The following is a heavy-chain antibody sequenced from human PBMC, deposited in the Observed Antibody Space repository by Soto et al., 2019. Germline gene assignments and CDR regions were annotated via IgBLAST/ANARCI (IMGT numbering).Heavy chain of an antibody. D-gene: IGHD3-9*01. V-gene: IGHV4-31*03. CDR2: IYYSGST. CDR3: ARAQDDILTGYPYYYYGMDV. Sequence: SETLSLTCTVSGGSISSGGYYWSWIRQHPGKGLEWIGYIYYSGSTHYNPSLKSRVTISVDTSKNQFSLKLSSVTAADTAVYYCARAQDDILTGYPYYYYGMDVWGQGTTVTVSS. J-gene: IGHJ6*02. CDR1: GGSISSGGYY.